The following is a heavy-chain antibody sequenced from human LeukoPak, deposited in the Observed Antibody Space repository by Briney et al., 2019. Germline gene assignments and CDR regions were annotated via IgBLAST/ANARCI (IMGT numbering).Heavy chain of an antibody. CDR3: ARLRELRFLEWFPRDYFDY. V-gene: IGHV4-34*01. CDR1: GGSFSGYY. J-gene: IGHJ4*02. Sequence: PSETLSLTCAVYGGSFSGYYWSWIRQPPGKGLEWIGENNHSGSTNYNPSLKSRVTISVDTSKNQFSLKLSSVTAADTAVYYCARLRELRFLEWFPRDYFDYWGQGTLVTVSS. D-gene: IGHD3-3*01. CDR2: NNHSGST.